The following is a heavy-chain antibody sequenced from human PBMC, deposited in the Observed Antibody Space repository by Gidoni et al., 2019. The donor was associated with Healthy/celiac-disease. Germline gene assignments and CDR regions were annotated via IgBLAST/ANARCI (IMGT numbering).Heavy chain of an antibody. CDR3: TRDCSGGSCYSRY. CDR1: GFTFGDYA. D-gene: IGHD2-15*01. Sequence: EVQLVESGGGLVQPGRSLRLSCTASGFTFGDYAMSWVRQAPGKGLEWVGFIRSKAYGGTTEYAASVKGRFTISRDDSKSIAYLQMNSLKTEDTAVYYCTRDCSGGSCYSRYWGQGTLVNVSS. V-gene: IGHV3-49*04. CDR2: IRSKAYGGTT. J-gene: IGHJ4*02.